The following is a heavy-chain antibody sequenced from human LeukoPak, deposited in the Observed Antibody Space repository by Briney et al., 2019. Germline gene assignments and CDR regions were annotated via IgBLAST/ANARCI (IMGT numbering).Heavy chain of an antibody. V-gene: IGHV3-23*01. D-gene: IGHD3-22*01. J-gene: IGHJ4*02. CDR2: ISGSGGSA. CDR3: AKDRPTFYYYDSSGYPYSAFDY. CDR1: GFTFSSYA. Sequence: GGSLRLSCAASGFTFSSYAMSWVRQAPGKGLEWVSAISGSGGSAYYADSVKGRFTISRDNSKNTLYLQMNSLRAEDTAVYYCAKDRPTFYYYDSSGYPYSAFDYWGQGTLVTVSS.